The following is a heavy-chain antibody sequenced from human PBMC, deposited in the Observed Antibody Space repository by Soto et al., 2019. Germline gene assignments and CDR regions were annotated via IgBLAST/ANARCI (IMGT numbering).Heavy chain of an antibody. Sequence: GGSLRLSCAASGFTFSSYAMSWVRQAPGKGLEWVSAISGSGGSTYYADSVKGRFTISRDNSKNTLYLQMNSLRAEDTAVYYCAKDSHDYIVVVVAATNWFDPWGQGTLVTSPQ. J-gene: IGHJ5*02. V-gene: IGHV3-23*01. CDR2: ISGSGGST. D-gene: IGHD2-15*01. CDR3: AKDSHDYIVVVVAATNWFDP. CDR1: GFTFSSYA.